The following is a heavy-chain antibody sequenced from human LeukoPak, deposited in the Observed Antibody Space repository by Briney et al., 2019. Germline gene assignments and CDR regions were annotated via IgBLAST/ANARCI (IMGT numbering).Heavy chain of an antibody. D-gene: IGHD6-6*01. J-gene: IGHJ4*02. Sequence: GGSLRLSCAASGFTFSSYEMNWVRQAPGKGLEWVSYISSSGSTIYYADSVKGRLTISRDNAKNSLYLQMNSLRVEDTAVYYCAKHHRMAARLVYFDYWGQGTLVTVSS. CDR1: GFTFSSYE. CDR3: AKHHRMAARLVYFDY. CDR2: ISSSGSTI. V-gene: IGHV3-48*03.